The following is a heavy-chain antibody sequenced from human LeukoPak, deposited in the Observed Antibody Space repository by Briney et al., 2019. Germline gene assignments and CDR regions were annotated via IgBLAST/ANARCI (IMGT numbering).Heavy chain of an antibody. CDR1: GGSISSSSYY. CDR3: ARRDAGYYGPGNDAFDI. V-gene: IGHV4-39*01. D-gene: IGHD3-10*01. Sequence: SETLSLTCTVSGGSISSSSYYWGWIRQPPGKGLEWIGSIYYSGSTYYNPSLKSRVTISVDTSKNQFSLKLSSVTAADTAVYYCARRDAGYYGPGNDAFDIWGQGTMVTVSS. CDR2: IYYSGST. J-gene: IGHJ3*02.